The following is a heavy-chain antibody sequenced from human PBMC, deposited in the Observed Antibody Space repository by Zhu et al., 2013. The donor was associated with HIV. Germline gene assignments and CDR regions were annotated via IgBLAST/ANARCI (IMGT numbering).Heavy chain of an antibody. D-gene: IGHD3-22*01. CDR3: ARERDSSGYFPSYYYPMDV. J-gene: IGHJ6*02. V-gene: IGHV1-18*01. Sequence: QDQLVQSGPEMKKPGASVKVSCKASGYIFTSFGISWVRQAPGQGLEWMGWISTYKGKTAYAQKLQGRVTMTIDTFTSTAYMELRSLRSDDAAIYYCARERDSSGYFPSYYYPMDVWGQGTTVTVSS. CDR1: GYIFTSFG. CDR2: ISTYKGKT.